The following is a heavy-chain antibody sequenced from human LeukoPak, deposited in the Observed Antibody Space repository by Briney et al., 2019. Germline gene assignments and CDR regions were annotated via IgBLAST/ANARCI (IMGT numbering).Heavy chain of an antibody. V-gene: IGHV4-61*02. Sequence: SETLSLTCTVSGGSISSGFYYWSWIRQPAGEGLGWIGRIYTNGSTNYSPFLKSRVTISIDTSKNQFSLKLSSVTAADTAVYYCARSHDFWSGSDNWFDPCGQGTLVTVSS. CDR1: GGSISSGFYY. CDR3: ARSHDFWSGSDNWFDP. J-gene: IGHJ5*02. D-gene: IGHD3-3*01. CDR2: IYTNGST.